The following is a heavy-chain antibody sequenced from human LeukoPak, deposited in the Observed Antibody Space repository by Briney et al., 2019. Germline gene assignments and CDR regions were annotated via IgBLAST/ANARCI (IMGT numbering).Heavy chain of an antibody. CDR1: GDTVSSNTAA. Sequence: SQTLSLTCAVSGDTVSSNTAAWNWIRQSPSRGLEWLGRTYYRSKWNTDYAASVQNRITINPDTSTNQFSLQLKSATPEDTAVYYCSRQRSTSTYYFGLDVWGQGTTVTVSS. D-gene: IGHD6-6*01. J-gene: IGHJ6*02. CDR3: SRQRSTSTYYFGLDV. V-gene: IGHV6-1*01. CDR2: TYYRSKWNT.